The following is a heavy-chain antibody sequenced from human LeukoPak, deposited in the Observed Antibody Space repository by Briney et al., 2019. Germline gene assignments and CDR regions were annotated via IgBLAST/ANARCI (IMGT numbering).Heavy chain of an antibody. CDR1: GGSFSGYY. J-gene: IGHJ4*02. CDR2: INHSGST. V-gene: IGHV4-34*01. CDR3: ARVRSQYSSSWFYY. D-gene: IGHD6-13*01. Sequence: PSETLSLTCAVYGGSFSGYYWSWLRHPPGKGLEWIGDINHSGSTNYNPSHKSRVTISVDTSKNQFSLKLSSMTAAATAVYYCARVRSQYSSSWFYYWGQGTLVTVSS.